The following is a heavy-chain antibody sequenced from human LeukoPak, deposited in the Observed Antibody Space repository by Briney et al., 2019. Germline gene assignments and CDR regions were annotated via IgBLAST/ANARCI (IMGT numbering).Heavy chain of an antibody. D-gene: IGHD6-13*01. V-gene: IGHV4-34*01. CDR3: ARDPCIGAPGHFDY. J-gene: IGHJ4*02. Sequence: SETLSLTCALYGGSFSGYYSSWIRQPPGKGLEWLVEINHSASTTYTPSLKSRVAISVDTSKNQFSLQLSSVTAEDTAVYYCARDPCIGAPGHFDYWGQGGLVTVSS. CDR2: INHSAST. CDR1: GGSFSGYY.